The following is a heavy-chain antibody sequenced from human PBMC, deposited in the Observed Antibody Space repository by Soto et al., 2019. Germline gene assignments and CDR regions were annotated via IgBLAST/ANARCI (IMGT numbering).Heavy chain of an antibody. V-gene: IGHV4-59*01. Sequence: PSETLSLTCTVSGGSISSYYWSWIRQPPGKGLEWIGYIYYSGSTNYNPSLKSRVTISVDTSKNQFSLKLSSVTAADTAVYYCARGVRVLRYFDRFLNWFDPWGQGTLVTVSS. CDR3: ARGVRVLRYFDRFLNWFDP. CDR2: IYYSGST. D-gene: IGHD3-9*01. CDR1: GGSISSYY. J-gene: IGHJ5*02.